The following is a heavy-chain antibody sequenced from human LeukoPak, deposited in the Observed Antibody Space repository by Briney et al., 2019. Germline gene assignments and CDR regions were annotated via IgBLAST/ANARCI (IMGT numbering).Heavy chain of an antibody. V-gene: IGHV3-23*01. CDR1: GFTFSSYS. CDR2: ISGSGGST. J-gene: IGHJ6*02. CDR3: AKDSSPLFYYGMDV. Sequence: GGSLRLSCAASGFTFSSYSMNWVRQAPGKGLEWVSAISGSGGSTYYADSVKGRFTISRDNSKNTLYLQMNSLRAEDTAVYYCAKDSSPLFYYGMDVWGQGTTVTVSS.